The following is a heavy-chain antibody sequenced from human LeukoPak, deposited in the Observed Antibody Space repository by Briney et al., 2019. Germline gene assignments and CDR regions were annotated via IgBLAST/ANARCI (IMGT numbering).Heavy chain of an antibody. CDR1: GYSISSGYY. J-gene: IGHJ6*04. V-gene: IGHV4-38-2*02. CDR2: IYHSGST. CDR3: ARDRSSSVGRNYYNGMDV. D-gene: IGHD6-25*01. Sequence: SETLSLTCAVSGYSISSGYYWGWIRQPPGKGLEWIGSIYHSGSTSYNPSLKSRVTISVDTSKNQFSLELNSVTAADTAVYYCARDRSSSVGRNYYNGMDVWGKGTTVTVSS.